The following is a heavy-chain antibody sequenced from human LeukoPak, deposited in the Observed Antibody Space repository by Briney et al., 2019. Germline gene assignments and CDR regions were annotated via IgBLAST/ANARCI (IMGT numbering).Heavy chain of an antibody. CDR3: AKEKSGGSGVYFDY. V-gene: IGHV3-23*01. Sequence: PGGSLRLSCAASGFTFSSSAMSWVHQAPGKGLEWVSSISGSAGSTYYADSVKGRFTISRDNSKNTLYLQMNSLRADDTAVYYCAKEKSGGSGVYFDYWGQGTLVTVSS. D-gene: IGHD2-15*01. J-gene: IGHJ4*02. CDR2: ISGSAGST. CDR1: GFTFSSSA.